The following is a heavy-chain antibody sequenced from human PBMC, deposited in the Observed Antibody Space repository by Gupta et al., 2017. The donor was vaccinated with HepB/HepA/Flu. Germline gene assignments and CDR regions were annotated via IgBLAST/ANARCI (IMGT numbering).Heavy chain of an antibody. Sequence: EGQLLESGGGLIQRGGSLRLSCAASGFMFSNYGMNWVRQTPGKGLEWVSSISNGGTTTYYADSVKGRVTISRDNSKNTLYLEMNTLRAEDTAVYYCAKLGAGGYVYYFDSWGQGTLVTVSS. D-gene: IGHD5-12*01. CDR3: AKLGAGGYVYYFDS. CDR1: GFMFSNYG. V-gene: IGHV3-23*01. CDR2: ISNGGTTT. J-gene: IGHJ4*02.